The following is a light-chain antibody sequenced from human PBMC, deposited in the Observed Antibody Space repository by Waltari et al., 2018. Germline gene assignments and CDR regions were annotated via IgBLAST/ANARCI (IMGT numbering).Light chain of an antibody. Sequence: QSALTQPASVSGSPGQSITISCTGTSSDLGGYNFVSWYQQHPGKAPKVLIYEGTKRPSGISKRFSGSTSGNTASLTISGLQAEDEADYYCCSYAGRITFVVFGGGTKLTVL. CDR1: SSDLGGYNF. CDR3: CSYAGRITFVV. CDR2: EGT. J-gene: IGLJ2*01. V-gene: IGLV2-23*01.